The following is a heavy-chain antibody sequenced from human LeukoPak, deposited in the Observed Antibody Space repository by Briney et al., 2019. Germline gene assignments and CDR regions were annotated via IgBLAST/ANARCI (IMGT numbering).Heavy chain of an antibody. Sequence: PGRSLRLSCAASGFTFDDYAMHWVRQAPGKGLEWVSGISWNSGSIGYADSVKGRFTISRDNAKNSLYLQMNSLRAEDTALYYCAKDMGTXXXXXXSCHWFDYWGQGTLVT. CDR3: AKDMGTXXXXXXSCHWFDY. CDR1: GFTFDDYA. V-gene: IGHV3-9*01. D-gene: IGHD2-15*01. CDR2: ISWNSGSI. J-gene: IGHJ4*02.